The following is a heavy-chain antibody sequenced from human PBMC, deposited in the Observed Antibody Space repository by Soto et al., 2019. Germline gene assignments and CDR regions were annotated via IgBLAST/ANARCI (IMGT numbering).Heavy chain of an antibody. CDR2: IFYSGTT. CDR1: GGSISRSSYF. D-gene: IGHD2-8*01. V-gene: IGHV4-39*01. CDR3: ARQFCINGVCPPNLLSRFFDS. Sequence: PSETLSLTCTVSGGSISRSSYFWGWVRQPPGKGLEWIGSIFYSGTTYYNPSLKSRVSISVDTSNNQFSLSLASVTAADTAVYYCARQFCINGVCPPNLLSRFFDSWGQGMLVTVSS. J-gene: IGHJ4*02.